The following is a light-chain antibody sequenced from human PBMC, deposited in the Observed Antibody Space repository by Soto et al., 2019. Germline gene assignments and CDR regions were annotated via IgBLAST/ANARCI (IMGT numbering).Light chain of an antibody. J-gene: IGLJ1*01. CDR2: EVS. V-gene: IGLV2-8*01. Sequence: QSVLTQPPSASGSPGQSVTISCTGTSSDVGGYNYVSWYQQHPGKAPKLMIYEVSKRPSGVPDRFSGSKSGNTASLTVSGLQAEDEADYYCSSYAGSIYVFGTGTQLTVL. CDR3: SSYAGSIYV. CDR1: SSDVGGYNY.